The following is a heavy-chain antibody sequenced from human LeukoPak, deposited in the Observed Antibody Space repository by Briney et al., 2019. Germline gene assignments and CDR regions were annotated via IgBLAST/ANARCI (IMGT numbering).Heavy chain of an antibody. V-gene: IGHV3-30*18. Sequence: PGGSLRLSCAASGFTFSSYGMHWFRQAPGKGLEGGAVISYDGGNKYYADSVKGRFTISRDNSKNTLYLQMNSLRAEDTAVYYCAKERLPYNYYYYGMDVWGQGTTVTVSS. CDR3: AKERLPYNYYYYGMDV. CDR2: ISYDGGNK. J-gene: IGHJ6*02. CDR1: GFTFSSYG.